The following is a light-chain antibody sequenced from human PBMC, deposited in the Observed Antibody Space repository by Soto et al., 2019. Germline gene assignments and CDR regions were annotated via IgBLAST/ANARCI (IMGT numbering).Light chain of an antibody. V-gene: IGKV1-39*01. Sequence: IQVTQAPSSLSASVGDRVTVTCQASQDISNYLNWYQQKPGKAPKLLIYAASSLQSGVPSRSSGSGSGTDFTLTISSLQPEDFATYYCQQSYSTPWTFGQGTKVDIK. CDR2: AAS. CDR1: QDISNY. J-gene: IGKJ1*01. CDR3: QQSYSTPWT.